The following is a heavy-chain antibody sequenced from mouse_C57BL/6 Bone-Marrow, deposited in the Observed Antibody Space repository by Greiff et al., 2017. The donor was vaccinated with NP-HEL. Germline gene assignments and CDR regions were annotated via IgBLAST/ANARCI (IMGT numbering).Heavy chain of an antibody. D-gene: IGHD1-1*01. CDR1: GYTFTSYG. CDR2: IYPRSGNT. Sequence: QVHVKQSGAELARPGASVKLSCKASGYTFTSYGISWVKQRTGQGLEWIGEIYPRSGNTYYNEKFKGKATLTADKSSSTAYMELRSLTSEDSAVYFCGAYYYGSSYEGYAMDYWGQGTSVTVSS. CDR3: GAYYYGSSYEGYAMDY. V-gene: IGHV1-81*01. J-gene: IGHJ4*01.